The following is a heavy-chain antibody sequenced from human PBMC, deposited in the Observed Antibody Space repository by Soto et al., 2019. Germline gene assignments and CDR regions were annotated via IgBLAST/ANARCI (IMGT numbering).Heavy chain of an antibody. V-gene: IGHV3-23*01. J-gene: IGHJ3*02. CDR1: GGACGDYA. D-gene: IGHD1-26*01. Sequence: GGSLRLSWAAAGGACGDYAGTWVRQAPGKGLECISAITDSGDNSIYAGSVRGRFTMSRDNSKNTLYLQVNSLRAEDTAVYYCAKGYSGNPESDAFDIWGQGTMVTVSS. CDR2: ITDSGDNS. CDR3: AKGYSGNPESDAFDI.